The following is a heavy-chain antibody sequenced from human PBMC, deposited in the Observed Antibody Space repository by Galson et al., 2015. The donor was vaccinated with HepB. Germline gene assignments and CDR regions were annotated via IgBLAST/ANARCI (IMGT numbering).Heavy chain of an antibody. Sequence: SLRLSCAASGFTFSSYAMHWVRQAPGKGLEWVAVISYDGSNKYYADSVKGRFTISRDNSKNTLYLQMNSLRAEDTAVYYCARANYDSSGYLLPNDYWGQGTLVTVSS. CDR2: ISYDGSNK. D-gene: IGHD3-22*01. CDR1: GFTFSSYA. J-gene: IGHJ4*02. CDR3: ARANYDSSGYLLPNDY. V-gene: IGHV3-30-3*01.